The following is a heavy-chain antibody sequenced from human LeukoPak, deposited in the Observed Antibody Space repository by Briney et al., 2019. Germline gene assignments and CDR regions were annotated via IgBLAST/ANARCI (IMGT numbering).Heavy chain of an antibody. J-gene: IGHJ6*04. V-gene: IGHV3-33*01. Sequence: GRSLRLSCAASGFTFSSYGMHWVRHAPDKGLEWVAVVWYDGSNKYYADSVKGRFTISRYNSKNTLYLQMNSLRAEDAAVYYCARSRSPKEDYYGMDVWGKGTTVTVSS. CDR2: VWYDGSNK. D-gene: IGHD1-26*01. CDR3: ARSRSPKEDYYGMDV. CDR1: GFTFSSYG.